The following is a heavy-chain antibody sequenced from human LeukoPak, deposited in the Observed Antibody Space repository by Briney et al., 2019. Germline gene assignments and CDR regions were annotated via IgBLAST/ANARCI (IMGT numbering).Heavy chain of an antibody. J-gene: IGHJ5*02. CDR3: ARHSSSGESYSWFDP. CDR2: IYRGGST. CDR1: GFSVSSYY. Sequence: GGSLRLSCAASGFSVSSYYMDWVRQAPGKGLEWVSVIYRGGSTYYADSVKGRFTISRDNSTNTLFVQMNSLRVEDTAVYYCARHSSSGESYSWFDPWGQGTLVTVSS. D-gene: IGHD6-13*01. V-gene: IGHV3-53*01.